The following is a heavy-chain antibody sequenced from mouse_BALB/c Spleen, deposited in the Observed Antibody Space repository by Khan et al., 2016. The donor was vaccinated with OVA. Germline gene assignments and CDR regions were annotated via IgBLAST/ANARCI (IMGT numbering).Heavy chain of an antibody. J-gene: IGHJ3*01. CDR2: VSTGGSYT. CDR1: GFTFSTYG. V-gene: IGHV5-6*01. CDR3: TRLAYYYDSEGFAY. Sequence: EVQGVESGGDLVKPGGSLKLSCAASGFTFSTYGMSWVRQTPDKRLAWVATVSTGGSYTYYPDSVKGRFTISRDNAKNTLYLQMSGLKSEDTAMFYCTRLAYYYDSEGFAYWGQGTLVTVSA. D-gene: IGHD1-1*01.